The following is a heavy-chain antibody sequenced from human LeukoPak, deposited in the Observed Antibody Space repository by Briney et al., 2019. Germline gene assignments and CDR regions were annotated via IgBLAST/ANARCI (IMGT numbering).Heavy chain of an antibody. CDR2: IYYTGST. Sequence: SETLSLTCTVSGGSISRRTYFWGWIRQPPGKGLEWIGTIYYTGSTYYNPSLKSRATLFVDTSKNQFSLKLTSMADADPALYYCEREGAAGMATIPFDHWGQGTLVTVSS. D-gene: IGHD5-24*01. J-gene: IGHJ4*02. CDR3: EREGAAGMATIPFDH. CDR1: GGSISRRTYF. V-gene: IGHV4-39*02.